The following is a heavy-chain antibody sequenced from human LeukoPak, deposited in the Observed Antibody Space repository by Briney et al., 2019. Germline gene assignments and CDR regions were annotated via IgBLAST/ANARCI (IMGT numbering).Heavy chain of an antibody. Sequence: GGSLRPSCTASGFNFSSYFMTWVRQAPGKGLEWVANIKQDGSEKYYVDSVKGRFTISRDNAKNSLYLQMNSLKTEDTAVYYCTVPAAGYWGQGTLVTVSS. V-gene: IGHV3-7*03. J-gene: IGHJ4*02. CDR1: GFNFSSYF. CDR3: TVPAAGY. CDR2: IKQDGSEK. D-gene: IGHD2-2*01.